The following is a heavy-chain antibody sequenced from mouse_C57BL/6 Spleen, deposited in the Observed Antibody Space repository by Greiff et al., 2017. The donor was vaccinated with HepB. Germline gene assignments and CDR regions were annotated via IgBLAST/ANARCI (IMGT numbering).Heavy chain of an antibody. Sequence: EVKVEESGGGLVKPGGSLKLSCAASGFTFSDYGMHWVRQAPEKGLEWVAYISSGSSTIYYADTVKGRFTISRDNAKNTLFLQMTSLRSEDTAMYYCARPRSEGYFDVWGTGTTVTVSS. CDR2: ISSGSSTI. CDR1: GFTFSDYG. J-gene: IGHJ1*03. V-gene: IGHV5-17*01. CDR3: ARPRSEGYFDV.